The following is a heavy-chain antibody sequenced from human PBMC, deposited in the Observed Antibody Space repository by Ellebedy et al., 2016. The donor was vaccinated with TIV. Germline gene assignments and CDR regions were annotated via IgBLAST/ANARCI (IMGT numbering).Heavy chain of an antibody. CDR2: IYTSGST. V-gene: IGHV4-4*07. D-gene: IGHD4-17*01. J-gene: IGHJ6*02. CDR1: GGSISSYY. CDR3: ARDLEYGDYVIAYYYGMDV. Sequence: SETLSLTXTVSGGSISSYYWSWIRQPAGKGLEWIGRIYTSGSTNYNPSLKSRVTMSVDTSKNQFSLKLSSVTAADTAVYYCARDLEYGDYVIAYYYGMDVWGQGTTVTVSS.